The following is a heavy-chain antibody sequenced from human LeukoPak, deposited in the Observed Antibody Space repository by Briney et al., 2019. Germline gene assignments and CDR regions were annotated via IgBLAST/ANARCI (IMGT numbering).Heavy chain of an antibody. CDR2: IYYSGST. J-gene: IGHJ4*02. Sequence: SETLSLTCTVSGGSISSSSYYWGWIRQPPGKGLEWIGSIYYSGSTYYNPSLKSRVTISVDTSKNQFSLKLSSVTAADSAVYYCARNRYYDSSGFAFDYWGQGTLVTVSS. CDR3: ARNRYYDSSGFAFDY. D-gene: IGHD3-22*01. V-gene: IGHV4-39*07. CDR1: GGSISSSSYY.